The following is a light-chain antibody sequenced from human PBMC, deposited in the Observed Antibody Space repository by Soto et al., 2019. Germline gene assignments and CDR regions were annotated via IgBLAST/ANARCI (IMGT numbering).Light chain of an antibody. Sequence: QSALTQPASVSGSPGQSITISCTGTSSDVGSYNYVSWYQQHPGKAPKLMIYEVRNRPSGVSDRFSGSTSGKTASLTIFGLQAEDEADYYCSSYTTSTTQVFGGGTKLTVL. CDR1: SSDVGSYNY. J-gene: IGLJ2*01. V-gene: IGLV2-14*01. CDR2: EVR. CDR3: SSYTTSTTQV.